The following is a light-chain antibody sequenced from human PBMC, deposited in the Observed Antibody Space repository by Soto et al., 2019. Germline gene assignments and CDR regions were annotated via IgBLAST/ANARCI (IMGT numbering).Light chain of an antibody. J-gene: IGKJ5*01. Sequence: EIVMTQSPVTLSVSPGERATLSCTASQSVNNNVAWYQQKPGHTPRLLIYSASIGATGTPARFSGSGSGSDFTLTISSLQSEDFAVYYCQQYNNWAITFGQGTRLEI. CDR1: QSVNNN. V-gene: IGKV3-15*01. CDR3: QQYNNWAIT. CDR2: SAS.